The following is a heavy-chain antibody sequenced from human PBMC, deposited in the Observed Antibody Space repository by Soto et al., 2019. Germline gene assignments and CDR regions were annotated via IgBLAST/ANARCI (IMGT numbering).Heavy chain of an antibody. CDR1: DFTFRNSW. V-gene: IGHV3-7*03. J-gene: IGHJ4*02. CDR2: IKPDGGAT. CDR3: FGGNGGPQ. Sequence: QLVESGGDLVQPGGSLRLSCATSDFTFRNSWINWVRQAPGKGLEWVANIKPDGGATNYVASVKGRFTISRDNVRNSASLQMNSLRVEDTAVYFCFGGNGGPQWGQGTLVTVSS. D-gene: IGHD3-16*01.